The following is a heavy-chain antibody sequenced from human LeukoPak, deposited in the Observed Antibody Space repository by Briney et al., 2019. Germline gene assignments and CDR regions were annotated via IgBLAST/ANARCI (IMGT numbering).Heavy chain of an antibody. Sequence: GASVKVSCKASGYTFTSYYMHWVRQAPGQGLEWMGIINPSGGSTSYAQKFQGRVTMTRDMSTSTVYMELSSLRSEDTAVYYCARGIVPAAIPPPNWFDPWGQGTLVTVSS. CDR1: GYTFTSYY. CDR2: INPSGGST. J-gene: IGHJ5*02. D-gene: IGHD2-2*01. V-gene: IGHV1-46*01. CDR3: ARGIVPAAIPPPNWFDP.